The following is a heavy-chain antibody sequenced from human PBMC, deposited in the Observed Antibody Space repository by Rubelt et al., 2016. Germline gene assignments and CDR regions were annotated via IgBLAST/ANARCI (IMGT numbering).Heavy chain of an antibody. J-gene: IGHJ4*02. CDR1: GGTFSSSA. D-gene: IGHD5-24*01. Sequence: QVQLVQSGAEVKKPGSSVTVSCKASGGTFSSSAISWVRQAPGQGLEWMGGIIPIFGTANYEQKFQGGVTITADESTSNAYMELSSLRSEDTAVYYCARVGEGYNLDYWGQGSLVTVSS. V-gene: IGHV1-69*01. CDR2: IIPIFGTA. CDR3: ARVGEGYNLDY.